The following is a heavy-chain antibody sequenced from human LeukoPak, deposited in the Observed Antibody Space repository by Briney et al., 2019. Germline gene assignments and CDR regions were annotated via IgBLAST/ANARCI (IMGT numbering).Heavy chain of an antibody. Sequence: SETLSLTCSVSGGSISNYYWSWIRQPPGKGLEWIGYIHYSGSTNYNPSLKSRVTISVDTSKNQFSLKLSSVTAADTAVYYCARHVAVGETAWGQGTLVTVSS. CDR1: GGSISNYY. J-gene: IGHJ5*02. CDR3: ARHVAVGETA. CDR2: IHYSGST. V-gene: IGHV4-59*08. D-gene: IGHD1-26*01.